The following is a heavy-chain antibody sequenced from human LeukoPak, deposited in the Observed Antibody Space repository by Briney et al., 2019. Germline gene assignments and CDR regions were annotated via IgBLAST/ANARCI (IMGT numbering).Heavy chain of an antibody. CDR2: IIPIFGTA. J-gene: IGHJ5*02. D-gene: IGHD3-10*01. CDR3: ARLSLYGSEDWFDP. CDR1: GGTFSSYA. V-gene: IGHV1-69*05. Sequence: SVKVSCKGPGGTFSSYAISWVRQAPGQGLEWMGGIIPIFGTANYAQKFQGRVTITTDESTSTAYMELSSLRSEDTAVYYCARLSLYGSEDWFDPWGQGTLVTVSS.